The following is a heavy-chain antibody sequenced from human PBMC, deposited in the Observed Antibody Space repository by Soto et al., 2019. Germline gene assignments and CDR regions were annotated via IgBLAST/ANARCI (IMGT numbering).Heavy chain of an antibody. CDR3: AREAYGSGYDQGRGAVAGTNYYYYGMDV. CDR2: INPSGGST. Sequence: GASVKVSCKASGYTFTSYYMHWVRQAPGQGLEWMGIINPSGGSTSYAQKFQGRVTMTRDTSTSTVYMELSSLRSEDTAVYYCAREAYGSGYDQGRGAVAGTNYYYYGMDVWG. J-gene: IGHJ6*02. D-gene: IGHD6-19*01. CDR1: GYTFTSYY. V-gene: IGHV1-46*03.